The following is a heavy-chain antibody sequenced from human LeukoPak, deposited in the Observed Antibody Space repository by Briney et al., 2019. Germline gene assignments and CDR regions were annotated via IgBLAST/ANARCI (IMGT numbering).Heavy chain of an antibody. D-gene: IGHD3-10*01. CDR2: ISGSDGST. CDR3: AKSLGGSSWYFYYGMDV. CDR1: GFTFSSYA. Sequence: GGSLRLSCAASGFTFSSYAMSWVRQAPGKGLEWVSGISGSDGSTYYADSVKGRFTISRDNSKNRLYLLMNSLRAEDTALYYCAKSLGGSSWYFYYGMDVWGQGTTVTVSS. V-gene: IGHV3-23*01. J-gene: IGHJ6*02.